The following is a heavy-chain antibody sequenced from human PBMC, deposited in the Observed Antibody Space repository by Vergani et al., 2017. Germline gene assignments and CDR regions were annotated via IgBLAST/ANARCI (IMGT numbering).Heavy chain of an antibody. CDR2: IYHCGST. Sequence: QVQLQESGPGLVKPSETLSLTCAVSGYSISSGYYWGWIRQPPGKGLEWIGSIYHCGSTYYNLSLKFRVTISVDTSKNQLSLKVSSVTAADTAVYYCARLGLNQWELVDYWGQGTLVTVYS. D-gene: IGHD1-26*01. V-gene: IGHV4-38-2*01. J-gene: IGHJ4*02. CDR3: ARLGLNQWELVDY. CDR1: GYSISSGYY.